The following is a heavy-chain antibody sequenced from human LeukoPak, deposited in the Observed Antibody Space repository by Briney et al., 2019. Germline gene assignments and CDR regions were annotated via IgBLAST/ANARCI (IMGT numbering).Heavy chain of an antibody. CDR1: DYSISSGYGYY. CDR2: IYHSGIT. V-gene: IGHV4-38-2*02. Sequence: SETLSLTCTVSDYSISSGYGYYWGWIRQPPGKGLEWIGNIYHSGITYYNHFNSSLKSRVTISIDTSKNQFSLRLTSVTAADTAVYYCAREGSSGYYPKYYFDYWGQGTLVTVSS. CDR3: AREGSSGYYPKYYFDY. J-gene: IGHJ4*02. D-gene: IGHD3-22*01.